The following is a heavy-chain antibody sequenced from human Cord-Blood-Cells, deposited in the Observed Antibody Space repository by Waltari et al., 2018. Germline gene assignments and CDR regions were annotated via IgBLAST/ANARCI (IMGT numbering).Heavy chain of an antibody. CDR3: ARSIGAYNWFDP. CDR2: TYYRSKWYN. D-gene: IGHD3-10*01. V-gene: IGHV6-1*01. Sequence: AISGDSVSSNSAAWNWTRQSPSRGLEWLGRTYYRSKWYNDYAVSVKSRITINPDTSKNQFSLQLNSVTPEDTAVYYCARSIGAYNWFDPWGQGTLVTVSS. CDR1: GDSVSSNSAA. J-gene: IGHJ5*02.